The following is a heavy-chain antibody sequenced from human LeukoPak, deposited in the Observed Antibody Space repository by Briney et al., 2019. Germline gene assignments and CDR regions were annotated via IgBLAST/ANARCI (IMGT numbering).Heavy chain of an antibody. CDR2: IYYSGST. CDR1: GGSISSSSYH. V-gene: IGHV4-39*07. Sequence: SETLSPTCTVSGGSISSSSYHWGWIRQPPGKGLEWIGNIYYSGSTYYNPSLNSRVTISVDTSKNQFSLKLSSVTAADTAIYYCARVGGGYSYGPLASWGQGTLVTVSS. J-gene: IGHJ5*02. D-gene: IGHD5-18*01. CDR3: ARVGGGYSYGPLAS.